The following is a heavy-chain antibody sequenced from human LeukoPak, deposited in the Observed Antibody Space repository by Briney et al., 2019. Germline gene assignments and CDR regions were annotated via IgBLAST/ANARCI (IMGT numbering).Heavy chain of an antibody. D-gene: IGHD6-13*01. CDR2: IKQDGSEK. CDR3: RLYSSSLGWYYFDY. V-gene: IGHV3-7*01. CDR1: GFTFSSYA. Sequence: GGSLRLSCAASGFTFSSYAMSWVRQAPGKGLEWVANIKQDGSEKYYVDSVKGRFTISRDNAKNSLYLQMNSLRAEDTAVYYYRLYSSSLGWYYFDYWGQGTLVTVSS. J-gene: IGHJ4*02.